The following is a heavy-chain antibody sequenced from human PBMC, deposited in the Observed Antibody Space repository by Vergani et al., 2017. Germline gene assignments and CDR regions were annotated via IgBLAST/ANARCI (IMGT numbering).Heavy chain of an antibody. D-gene: IGHD3-16*01. CDR3: ARDWGGSGLGDY. CDR1: GFTFSSYG. V-gene: IGHV3-33*01. J-gene: IGHJ4*02. Sequence: QVQLVESGGGVVQPGRSLRLSCAASGFTFSSYGMHWVRQAPGKGLEWVAFIWYDGSNKYYADSVKGRFTISRDNSKNTLYLQMNSLRAEDTAVYYCARDWGGSGLGDYWGQGTLVTVSS. CDR2: IWYDGSNK.